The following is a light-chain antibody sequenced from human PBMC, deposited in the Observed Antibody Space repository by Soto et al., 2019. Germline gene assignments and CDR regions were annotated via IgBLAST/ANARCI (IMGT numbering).Light chain of an antibody. CDR2: GAS. J-gene: IGKJ3*01. Sequence: EIVLTQSPGTLSLSPGERATLSCRASQGVTTAYLAWYQHKPGQAPRLLIYGASYRAAGIPDRFSGSGSGTDFTLTISRLEPEDFAVYSCQQYGGSPLFTFGPGTRVDF. CDR1: QGVTTAY. V-gene: IGKV3-20*01. CDR3: QQYGGSPLFT.